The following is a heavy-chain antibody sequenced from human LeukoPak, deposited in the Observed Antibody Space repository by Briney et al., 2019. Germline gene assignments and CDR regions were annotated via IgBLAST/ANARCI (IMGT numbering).Heavy chain of an antibody. Sequence: KTSETLSLTRTVYGGSFSGYYWSWIRQPPGKGLEWIGEINHSGSTNYIPSLKSRVTILVDTSKNQFSLKLSSVTAADTAVYYCARGEYSSSWYITSDYWGQGTLVTVSS. CDR2: INHSGST. J-gene: IGHJ4*02. CDR1: GGSFSGYY. V-gene: IGHV4-34*01. D-gene: IGHD6-13*01. CDR3: ARGEYSSSWYITSDY.